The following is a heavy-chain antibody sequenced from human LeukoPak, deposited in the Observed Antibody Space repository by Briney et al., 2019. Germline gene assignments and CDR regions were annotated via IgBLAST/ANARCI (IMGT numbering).Heavy chain of an antibody. CDR3: ARDLYGGHDSIGEYFFDY. CDR2: IYTSGST. D-gene: IGHD5-12*01. V-gene: IGHV4-4*07. Sequence: SETLSLTCTVSGGSISSFHWNWIRQPAGKGLEWIGRIYTSGSTNYNPSLKSRVTMSLDTSKNQFSLKLNSVTAADTAVYYCARDLYGGHDSIGEYFFDYWGQGILVTVSS. J-gene: IGHJ4*02. CDR1: GGSISSFH.